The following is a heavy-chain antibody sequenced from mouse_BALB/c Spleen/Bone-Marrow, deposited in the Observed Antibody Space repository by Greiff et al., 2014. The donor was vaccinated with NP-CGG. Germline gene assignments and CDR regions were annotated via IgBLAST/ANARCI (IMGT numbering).Heavy chain of an antibody. CDR1: GYSFTSYY. J-gene: IGHJ3*01. Sequence: VQLQQSGPELMKPGASVKISCKASGYSFTSYYMHWVKRSHGKSLEWIGYIDPFNGGTSYNQKFKGKATLTVDKSSSTAYMHLSSLTSEDSAVYYCARALLRPFAYWGQGTLVTVSA. D-gene: IGHD1-2*01. V-gene: IGHV1S135*01. CDR3: ARALLRPFAY. CDR2: IDPFNGGT.